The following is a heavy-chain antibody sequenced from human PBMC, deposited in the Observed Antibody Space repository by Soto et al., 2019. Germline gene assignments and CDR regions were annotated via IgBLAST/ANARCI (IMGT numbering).Heavy chain of an antibody. J-gene: IGHJ5*02. CDR3: AKAQGVCTGGSCYPNWFDP. CDR2: ITGSGLAT. CDR1: GFPLSTYA. D-gene: IGHD2-15*01. Sequence: GGALRLSCAGSGFPLSTYAKSLGRQAPGKGLDWVSAITGSGLATYYLDSVKGRFTISRDNSRNTLYLQLNSLGVEDTAVYFCAKAQGVCTGGSCYPNWFDPWGPGTLVTVSS. V-gene: IGHV3-23*01.